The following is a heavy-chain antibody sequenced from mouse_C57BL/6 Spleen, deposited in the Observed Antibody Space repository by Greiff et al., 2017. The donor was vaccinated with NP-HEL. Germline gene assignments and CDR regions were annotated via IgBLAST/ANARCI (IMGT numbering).Heavy chain of an antibody. CDR1: GFTFSSYG. CDR2: ISSGGSYT. Sequence: DVQLVESGGDLVKPGGSLKLSCAASGFTFSSYGMSWVRQTPDKRLEWVATISSGGSYTYYPDSVKGRFTISRDNAKNTLYLQMSSLKSEDTAMYYCARGTGTKDYWGQGTTLTVSS. CDR3: ARGTGTKDY. J-gene: IGHJ2*01. D-gene: IGHD4-1*01. V-gene: IGHV5-6*01.